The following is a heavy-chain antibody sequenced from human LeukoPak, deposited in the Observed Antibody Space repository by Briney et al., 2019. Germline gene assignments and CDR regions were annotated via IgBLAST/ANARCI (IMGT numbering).Heavy chain of an antibody. CDR3: ARDFIPQQLDNDAFDI. D-gene: IGHD6-13*01. CDR1: GGTFSSYD. CDR2: IIPIFGTA. V-gene: IGHV1-69*01. Sequence: SVKVSCKASGGTFSSYDISWVRQAPGQGLEWMGGIIPIFGTANYAQKFQGRVTITADESTSTAYMELSSLRSEDTAVYYCARDFIPQQLDNDAFDIWGQGTMVTVSS. J-gene: IGHJ3*02.